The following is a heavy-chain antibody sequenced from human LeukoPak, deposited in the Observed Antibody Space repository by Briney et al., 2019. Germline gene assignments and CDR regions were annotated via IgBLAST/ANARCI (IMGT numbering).Heavy chain of an antibody. J-gene: IGHJ4*02. Sequence: GGSLRLSCAASGFTVSSNYMSWVRQAPGKGLEWVSVIYNGGNTYYADSVKGRFTISRDNSKNTLYLQMNNLRAEDTAVYYCARTLVAARTNYFDYWGQGTLVTVSS. V-gene: IGHV3-53*01. CDR2: IYNGGNT. D-gene: IGHD2-15*01. CDR1: GFTVSSNY. CDR3: ARTLVAARTNYFDY.